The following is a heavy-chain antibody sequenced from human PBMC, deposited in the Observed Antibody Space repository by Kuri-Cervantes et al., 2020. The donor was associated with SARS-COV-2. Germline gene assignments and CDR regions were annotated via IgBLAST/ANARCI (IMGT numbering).Heavy chain of an antibody. D-gene: IGHD3-3*01. CDR2: INHSGST. CDR1: GGSFSGYY. V-gene: IGHV4-34*01. Sequence: SETLSLTCAVYGGSFSGYYWSWIRQPPGKGLEWIGEINHSGSTNYNPSLKSRVTISVDTSKNQFSLKLSSVTAADTAVYYCARQMMSSITIFGVVITRNWFDPRAREPRSPSPQ. CDR3: ARQMMSSITIFGVVITRNWFDP. J-gene: IGHJ5*02.